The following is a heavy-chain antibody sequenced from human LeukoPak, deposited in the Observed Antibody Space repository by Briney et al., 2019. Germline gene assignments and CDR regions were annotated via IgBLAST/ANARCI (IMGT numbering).Heavy chain of an antibody. V-gene: IGHV3-21*01. CDR2: ISGSSRYI. D-gene: IGHD2-2*01. CDR1: GFTFSNYT. J-gene: IGHJ4*02. Sequence: GGSLRLSCAASGFTFSNYTMNWVRQAPGKGLEWVSSISGSSRYIYYADSMKGRFTISRDNAKNSLYLQLNSLRAEDTAAYYCARWYCSSTSCRAFDYWGQGTLVTVSS. CDR3: ARWYCSSTSCRAFDY.